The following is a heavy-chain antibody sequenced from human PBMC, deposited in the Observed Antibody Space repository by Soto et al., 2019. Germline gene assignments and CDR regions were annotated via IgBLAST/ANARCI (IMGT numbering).Heavy chain of an antibody. Sequence: SETLSLTCTVSGGSISSSSYYWGWIRQPPGKGLEWIGSIYYSGSTYYNPSLKSRVTISVDTSKNQFSLKLSSVTAADTAVYYCARDGSITIFGVVTSAWGQGTLVTVSS. V-gene: IGHV4-39*01. D-gene: IGHD3-3*01. J-gene: IGHJ5*02. CDR3: ARDGSITIFGVVTSA. CDR2: IYYSGST. CDR1: GGSISSSSYY.